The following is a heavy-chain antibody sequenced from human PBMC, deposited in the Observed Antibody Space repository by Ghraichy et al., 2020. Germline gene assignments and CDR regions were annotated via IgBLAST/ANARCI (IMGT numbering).Heavy chain of an antibody. CDR3: ATPGVAARFYWYFDL. D-gene: IGHD6-6*01. Sequence: ASVKVSCKVSGYTLTELSMHWVRQAPGKGLEWMGGFDPEDGETIYAQKFQGRVTMTEDTSTDTAYMELSSLRSEDTAVYYCATPGVAARFYWYFDLWGRGTLVTVSS. V-gene: IGHV1-24*01. CDR1: GYTLTELS. J-gene: IGHJ2*01. CDR2: FDPEDGET.